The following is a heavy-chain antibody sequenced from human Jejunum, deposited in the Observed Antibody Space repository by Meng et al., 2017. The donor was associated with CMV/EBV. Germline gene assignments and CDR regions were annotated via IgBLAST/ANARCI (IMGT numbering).Heavy chain of an antibody. CDR1: GFTFTSYS. J-gene: IGHJ5*02. CDR3: ARGESSPDWLDP. D-gene: IGHD6-13*01. Sequence: EVRLVESGGGGVKPGGSLRLSCEASGFTFTSYSMNWVRQAPGKGLEWLSSISSSSRYIFYADSVKGRFTSSRDNAKNSLYLQMVSLRAEDTAVYYCARGESSPDWLDPWGQGTLVTVSS. CDR2: ISSSSRYI. V-gene: IGHV3-21*01.